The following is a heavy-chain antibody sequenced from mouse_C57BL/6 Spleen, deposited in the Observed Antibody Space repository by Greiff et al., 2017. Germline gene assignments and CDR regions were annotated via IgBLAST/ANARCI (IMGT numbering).Heavy chain of an antibody. D-gene: IGHD1-1*01. Sequence: QVQLQQSGAELVRPGTSVKVSCKASGYAFTNYLIEWVKQRPGQGLEWIGVINPGSGGTNYNEKFKGKATLTADKSSSTAYMQLSSLTSEDSAVYFCARWSTDWYFEVWGTGTTVTVSS. CDR1: GYAFTNYL. J-gene: IGHJ1*03. CDR3: ARWSTDWYFEV. CDR2: INPGSGGT. V-gene: IGHV1-54*01.